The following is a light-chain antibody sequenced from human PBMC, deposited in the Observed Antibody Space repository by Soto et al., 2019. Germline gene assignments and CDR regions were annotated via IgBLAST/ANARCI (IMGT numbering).Light chain of an antibody. CDR2: DAF. J-gene: IGKJ3*01. CDR1: QSVSNY. CDR3: QHRRT. Sequence: EVVLTQSPATLSLSPGERATLSCRASQSVSNYLAWYQQKPGQAPRLLIYDAFNRATGIPARFSGSGSGTDFTLTISNLEPEDFAVYYCQHRRTFGPGTKVDIK. V-gene: IGKV3-11*01.